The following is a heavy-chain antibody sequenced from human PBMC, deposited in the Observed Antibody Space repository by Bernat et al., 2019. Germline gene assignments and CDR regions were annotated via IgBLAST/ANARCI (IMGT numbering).Heavy chain of an antibody. D-gene: IGHD6-6*01. CDR1: GFTFSSYA. Sequence: QVQLVESGGGVVQPGRSLRLSCAASGFTFSSYAMHWVRQAPGKGLEWVAVISYDGSNKYYADSVKGRFTVSRDNSKNTLYLHMNGRRVGDTAVYYWARGLGGGGGSSSELDYWGQGTLVTVSS. J-gene: IGHJ4*02. CDR3: ARGLGGGGGSSSELDY. V-gene: IGHV3-30-3*01. CDR2: ISYDGSNK.